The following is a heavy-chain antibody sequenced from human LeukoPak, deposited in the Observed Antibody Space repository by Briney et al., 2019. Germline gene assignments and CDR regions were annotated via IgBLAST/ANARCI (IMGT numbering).Heavy chain of an antibody. CDR2: IYYSGST. D-gene: IGHD1-14*01. J-gene: IGHJ5*02. CDR3: AGLIRPGWFDP. CDR1: GASISSSTDY. V-gene: IGHV4-39*01. Sequence: KPSETLSLTCTVSGASISSSTDYWGWIRQPPGKGLEWIANIYYSGSTYYNPSLKSRVTISVDTSKNQFSLKPSSVTAADTAVYYCAGLIRPGWFDPWGQGTLVTVSS.